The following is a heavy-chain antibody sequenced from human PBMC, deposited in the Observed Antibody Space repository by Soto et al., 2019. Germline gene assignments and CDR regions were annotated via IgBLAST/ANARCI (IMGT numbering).Heavy chain of an antibody. Sequence: PGGSLRLSCAASGFTFSSYAMSWVRQAPGKGLEWVSAISGSGGSTYYADSVKGRFTISRDNSKNTLYPQMNSLRAEDTAVYYCAKAYDFWSGYYTDLDYWGQGTLVTVSS. CDR3: AKAYDFWSGYYTDLDY. J-gene: IGHJ4*02. D-gene: IGHD3-3*01. V-gene: IGHV3-23*01. CDR2: ISGSGGST. CDR1: GFTFSSYA.